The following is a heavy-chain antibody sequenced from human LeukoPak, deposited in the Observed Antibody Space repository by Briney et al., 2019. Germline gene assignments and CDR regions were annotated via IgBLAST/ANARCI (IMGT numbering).Heavy chain of an antibody. V-gene: IGHV4-59*08. CDR2: MYYTGST. D-gene: IGHD3-16*01. J-gene: IGHJ3*02. CDR1: GGSISSYF. Sequence: SETLSLTCSVSGGSISSYFWSWIRQPPGKGLEWIGSMYYTGSTNYNPSLKSRVTISVDTSKTQYSLKLSSVTAADTAVYYCARGNYGDAFDIWGQGTMVTVSS. CDR3: ARGNYGDAFDI.